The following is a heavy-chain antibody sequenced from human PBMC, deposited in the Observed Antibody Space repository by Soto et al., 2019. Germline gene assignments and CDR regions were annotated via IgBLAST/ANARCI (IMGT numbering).Heavy chain of an antibody. CDR3: ASWDDYGASDQYHFDS. V-gene: IGHV1-18*01. D-gene: IGHD4-17*01. CDR1: GYTFTASG. J-gene: IGHJ4*03. CDR2: VSVYNGHT. Sequence: QVQLVQSGAEVKKPGASLKVSCKASGYTFTASGIAWVRQAPGQGLEWMGWVSVYNGHTEYSQKFLGRVAMTTDTSADTAYLELRSLRSDDAAGYSCASWDDYGASDQYHFDSWGHGTLVTVST.